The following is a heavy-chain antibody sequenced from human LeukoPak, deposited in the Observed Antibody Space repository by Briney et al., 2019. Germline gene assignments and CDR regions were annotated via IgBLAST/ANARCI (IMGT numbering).Heavy chain of an antibody. CDR1: GGSFSGYY. V-gene: IGHV4-34*01. Sequence: SETMSLTCAVYGGSFSGYYWSWIRQPPGKGLEWIGEINHSGSTNYNPSLKSRVTISVDTSKNQFSLKLSSVTAADTAVYYCARELAVAGTIDYWGQGTLVTVSS. CDR2: INHSGST. D-gene: IGHD6-19*01. J-gene: IGHJ4*02. CDR3: ARELAVAGTIDY.